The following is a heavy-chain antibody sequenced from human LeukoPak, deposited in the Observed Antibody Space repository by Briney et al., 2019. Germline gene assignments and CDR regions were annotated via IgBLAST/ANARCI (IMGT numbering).Heavy chain of an antibody. CDR2: IYTSGST. CDR1: GDSISSGSYY. CDR3: ARQVATIWYYYYMDV. Sequence: TSETLSLTCTVSGDSISSGSYYWSWIRQPAGKGLEWIGRIYTSGSTKYNPSLKSRVTISVDTSKNQFSLKLSSVTAADTAVYYCARQVATIWYYYYMDVWGKGTTVTISS. J-gene: IGHJ6*03. V-gene: IGHV4-61*02. D-gene: IGHD5-12*01.